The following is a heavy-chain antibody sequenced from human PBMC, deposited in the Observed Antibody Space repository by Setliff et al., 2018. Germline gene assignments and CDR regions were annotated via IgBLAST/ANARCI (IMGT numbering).Heavy chain of an antibody. CDR3: ARTSTGRYFDL. Sequence: SETLSLTCAVSDFSVGSVYYWGWIRQPPGRGLEWIANICYSGTTHYSPSFESRVTMSVDTSKNQFSLNLSSVTAADTALYYCARTSTGRYFDLWGRGTLVTVS. J-gene: IGHJ2*01. D-gene: IGHD2-2*01. CDR1: DFSVGSVYY. CDR2: ICYSGTT. V-gene: IGHV4-38-2*01.